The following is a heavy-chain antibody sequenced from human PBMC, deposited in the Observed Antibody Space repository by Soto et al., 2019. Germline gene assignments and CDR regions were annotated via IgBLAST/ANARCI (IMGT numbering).Heavy chain of an antibody. CDR1: GFTFSGYA. Sequence: EVQLLESGGGLVQPGGSLRLSSAASGFTFSGYAMSWVRQAPGKGLEWVSSISNSGDRTFYADSVEGRFTISRDNSKNTLYLEMNSLRAEDTAVYYCIQGYFYDPWGQGTLVTVSS. V-gene: IGHV3-23*01. D-gene: IGHD3-22*01. J-gene: IGHJ4*02. CDR3: IQGYFYDP. CDR2: ISNSGDRT.